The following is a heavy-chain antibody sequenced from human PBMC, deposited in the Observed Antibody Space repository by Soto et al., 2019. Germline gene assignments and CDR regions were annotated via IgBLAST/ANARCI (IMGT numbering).Heavy chain of an antibody. J-gene: IGHJ3*02. CDR1: GYTFTSYD. CDR3: TAATVTNDAFDI. V-gene: IGHV1-8*01. CDR2: MNPNSGNT. D-gene: IGHD4-17*01. Sequence: VSVKVSCKTSGYTFTSYDINWVRQATGQGLEWMGWMNPNSGNTGYAQKFQGRVTMTRNTSISTAYMELSSLRSEDTAVYYCTAATVTNDAFDIWGQGTMVTVSS.